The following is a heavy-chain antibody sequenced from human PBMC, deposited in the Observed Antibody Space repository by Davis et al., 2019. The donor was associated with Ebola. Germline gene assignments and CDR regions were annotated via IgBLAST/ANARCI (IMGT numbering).Heavy chain of an antibody. CDR2: IFNSGTA. D-gene: IGHD1-26*01. CDR1: GGSISGYQ. CDR3: ARDHMGSLDN. Sequence: MPSETLSLTCTVSGGSISGYQWAWNRQPPGKGLDYVGHIFNSGTASYNSALKSRVTISLDKSSNQFSLKLNSVTAADTPIYFCARDHMGSLDNWGQGTLVTVSS. J-gene: IGHJ4*02. V-gene: IGHV4-59*01.